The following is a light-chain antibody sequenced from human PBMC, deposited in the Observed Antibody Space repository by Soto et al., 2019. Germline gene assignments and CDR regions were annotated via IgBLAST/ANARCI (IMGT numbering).Light chain of an antibody. Sequence: IVLTQSPGTLSVSPGERGARSCRASQSVSSNYVAWYQQKPGQAPRLLISGASNRATGTPDRFRGSGSGTDFTLTITRLEPEGFAVYYCHQYGSAPWTFGQGTKVDIK. V-gene: IGKV3-20*01. CDR2: GAS. CDR3: HQYGSAPWT. CDR1: QSVSSNY. J-gene: IGKJ1*01.